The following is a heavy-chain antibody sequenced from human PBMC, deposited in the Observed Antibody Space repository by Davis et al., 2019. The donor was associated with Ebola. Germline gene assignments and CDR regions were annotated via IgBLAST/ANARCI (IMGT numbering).Heavy chain of an antibody. CDR1: GGSFSGYY. CDR2: INHSGST. Sequence: SETLSLTCAVYGGSFSGYYWSWIRQPPGKGLEWIGEINHSGSTNYNPSLKSRVTISGDTSKNQFSLKVNSVTAADTAMYYCARTPQYTSYGSYFDYWGQGALVTVSS. V-gene: IGHV4-34*01. CDR3: ARTPQYTSYGSYFDY. D-gene: IGHD1-26*01. J-gene: IGHJ4*02.